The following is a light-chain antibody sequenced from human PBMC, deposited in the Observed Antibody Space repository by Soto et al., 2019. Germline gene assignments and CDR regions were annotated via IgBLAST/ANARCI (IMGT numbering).Light chain of an antibody. CDR3: LQHRSYLS. V-gene: IGKV1-9*01. Sequence: IQLTQSPSSLSASVGDRVTITCRASQGIDNYLAWYQQKPGKAPKLLIYAASTLQSGVPSRFSGRGSGTDFTLTISSLQPEDFATYSCLQHRSYLSFGQGTRVEV. CDR1: QGIDNY. J-gene: IGKJ1*01. CDR2: AAS.